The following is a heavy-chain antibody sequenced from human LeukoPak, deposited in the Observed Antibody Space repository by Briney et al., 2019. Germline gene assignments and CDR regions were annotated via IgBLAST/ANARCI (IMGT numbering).Heavy chain of an antibody. Sequence: ASVKVSCKASGYTFTGYYMHWVRQAPGQGLEWMGWINPNSGGTNYAQKFQGRVTMTRDTSISTAYMELSSLRTDDTAVYYCARRMGSGYDFGYWGQGTLVNVSS. CDR1: GYTFTGYY. CDR3: ARRMGSGYDFGY. D-gene: IGHD5-12*01. CDR2: INPNSGGT. J-gene: IGHJ4*02. V-gene: IGHV1-2*02.